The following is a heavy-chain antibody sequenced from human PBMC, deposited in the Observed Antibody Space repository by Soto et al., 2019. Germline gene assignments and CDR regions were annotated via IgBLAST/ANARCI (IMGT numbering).Heavy chain of an antibody. V-gene: IGHV3-23*01. CDR1: GLTFSSYA. CDR3: AKADYYETTGSYGTPDY. Sequence: EVQLLESGGGLVQPGGSLRLSCAASGLTFSSYALSWVRQAPGKGLEWVSAVSGSGASTYYADSVKGRFTISRDNSXNXXYLQMNSLRADDTAVYYCAKADYYETTGSYGTPDYWGQGTLVIVSS. CDR2: VSGSGAST. D-gene: IGHD3-22*01. J-gene: IGHJ4*02.